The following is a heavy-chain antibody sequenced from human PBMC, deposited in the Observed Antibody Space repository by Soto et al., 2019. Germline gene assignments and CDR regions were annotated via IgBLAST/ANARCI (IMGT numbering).Heavy chain of an antibody. D-gene: IGHD2-15*01. Sequence: PSETLSLTCTVSGGSVSSNYWWSWVRQPPGKGLEWVGEIYHSGSISYSPSLASRLTMSIDLSRNQFSLKLSSVTAADTAVYYCARGRPERVVVAASNWFDPWGQGTLVTVSS. CDR1: GGSVSSNYW. CDR3: ARGRPERVVVAASNWFDP. CDR2: IYHSGSI. V-gene: IGHV4-4*02. J-gene: IGHJ5*02.